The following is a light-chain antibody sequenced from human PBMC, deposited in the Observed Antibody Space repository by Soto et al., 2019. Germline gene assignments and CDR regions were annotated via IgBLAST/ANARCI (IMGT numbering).Light chain of an antibody. Sequence: EIVMTQSPATLSVSPGERATLSCRASQSVSTNLGWYQHKPGQAPRRLIYGASTRATGIPARFSGSGSGTELTLTISSLQSEDFAVYYCKQYNTWPPETFGQGTKVEIK. CDR3: KQYNTWPPET. CDR2: GAS. CDR1: QSVSTN. J-gene: IGKJ1*01. V-gene: IGKV3-15*01.